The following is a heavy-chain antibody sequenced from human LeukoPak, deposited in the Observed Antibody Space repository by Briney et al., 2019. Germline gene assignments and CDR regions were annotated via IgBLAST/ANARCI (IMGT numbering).Heavy chain of an antibody. D-gene: IGHD1-26*01. CDR1: GGSISSYY. J-gene: IGHJ3*02. V-gene: IGHV4-59*01. Sequence: SETLSLTCTVSGGSISSYYWSWIRQPPGKGLEWIGYIYYSGSTNYNPSLKSRVTISVDTSKNQFSLKLSSVTAADTAVYYCARVDSGEAFDIWGQGTMVTVSS. CDR3: ARVDSGEAFDI. CDR2: IYYSGST.